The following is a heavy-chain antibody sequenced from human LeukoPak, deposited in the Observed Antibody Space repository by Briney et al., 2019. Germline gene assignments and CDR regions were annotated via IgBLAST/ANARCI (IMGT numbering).Heavy chain of an antibody. CDR1: GGSFSGFY. V-gene: IGHV4-4*08. Sequence: PSETLSLTCSVSGGSFSGFYWSWIRQSPGKGLEWIGYIYSSGSTTYNPSLKSRVTISLDTSSNHFSLNLSSVTAADTAVYYCARDLTLRIAAAGTSWWFDPWGQGTLVTVSS. CDR2: IYSSGST. J-gene: IGHJ5*02. CDR3: ARDLTLRIAAAGTSWWFDP. D-gene: IGHD6-13*01.